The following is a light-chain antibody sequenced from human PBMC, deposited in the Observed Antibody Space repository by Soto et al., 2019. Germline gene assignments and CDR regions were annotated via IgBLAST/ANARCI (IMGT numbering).Light chain of an antibody. J-gene: IGKJ1*01. Sequence: ESVLTQSPGTLSLSPGERATLSCRASQSVSSNSLAWYQQKPGQAPRLLIDGASSRATGTPDRFSGSGSGTDFTLTISRLEPEDFAVYYCQQFGGSPPSWTFGQGTKVEI. CDR1: QSVSSNS. CDR2: GAS. V-gene: IGKV3-20*01. CDR3: QQFGGSPPSWT.